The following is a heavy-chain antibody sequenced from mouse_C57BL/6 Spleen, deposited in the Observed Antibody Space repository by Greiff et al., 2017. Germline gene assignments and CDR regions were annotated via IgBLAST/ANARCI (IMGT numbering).Heavy chain of an antibody. J-gene: IGHJ3*01. Sequence: VQLKESGPELVKPGASVKISCKASGYSFTGYYMNWVKQSPEKSLEWIGEINPSTGGTTYNQKFKAKATLTVDKSSSTAYMQLKSLTSEDSAVYYCARAYYGSSYRAWFADWGQGTLVTVSA. V-gene: IGHV1-42*01. CDR3: ARAYYGSSYRAWFAD. D-gene: IGHD1-1*01. CDR1: GYSFTGYY. CDR2: INPSTGGT.